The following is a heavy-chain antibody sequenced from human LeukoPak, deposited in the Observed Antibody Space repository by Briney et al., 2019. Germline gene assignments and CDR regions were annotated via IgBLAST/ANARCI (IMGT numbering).Heavy chain of an antibody. D-gene: IGHD3-3*01. Sequence: SETLSLTCTVSGGSISSSSYYWGWIRQPPGKGLERIGSIYYSGSTYYNPSLKSRVTISVDTSKNQFSLKLSSVTAADTAVYYCARHPKANYDFWSDPPTYYFDYWGQGTLVTVSS. CDR2: IYYSGST. V-gene: IGHV4-39*01. CDR3: ARHPKANYDFWSDPPTYYFDY. J-gene: IGHJ4*02. CDR1: GGSISSSSYY.